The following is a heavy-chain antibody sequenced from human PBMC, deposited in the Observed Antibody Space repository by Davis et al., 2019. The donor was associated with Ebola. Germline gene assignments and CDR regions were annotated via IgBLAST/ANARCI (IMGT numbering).Heavy chain of an antibody. CDR1: GYTFTNYD. Sequence: ASVKVSCKASGYTFTNYDINWVRQATGQGLEWMGWINPYSGNAGYAQKFQGRVSMTRTTSISTAYMELSSLSSEDTAVYYCTRAPPGSNWNYGGNWFDPWGQGTVVTVSS. D-gene: IGHD1-7*01. J-gene: IGHJ5*02. CDR2: INPYSGNA. V-gene: IGHV1-8*01. CDR3: TRAPPGSNWNYGGNWFDP.